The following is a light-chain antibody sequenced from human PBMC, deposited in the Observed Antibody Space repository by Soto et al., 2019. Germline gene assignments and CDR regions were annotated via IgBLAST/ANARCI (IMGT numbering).Light chain of an antibody. CDR3: QMHNSAPFS. J-gene: IGKJ3*01. Sequence: DIQMTQSPSSLSASVGDRVTITRRASQAISNYVAWYQQRPGKVPKLLIYTASTLQSGVPSRFSGSGSGTDFTLTISSLQPEDVATYYCQMHNSAPFSFGPGTKVDIK. CDR1: QAISNY. V-gene: IGKV1-27*01. CDR2: TAS.